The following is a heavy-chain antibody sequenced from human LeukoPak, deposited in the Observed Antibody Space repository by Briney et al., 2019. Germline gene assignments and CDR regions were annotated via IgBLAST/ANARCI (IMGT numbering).Heavy chain of an antibody. V-gene: IGHV3-13*03. CDR1: GFTFSSYD. D-gene: IGHD4-17*01. Sequence: PGGSLRLSCAACGFTFSSYDMHWVRQATGKGLEWVSAIGTAGDTYYPGSVKGQFTISRENAKNSLYLQMNSLRAGDTAVYYCARDTWTTVTHIFDYWGQGTLVTVSS. CDR3: ARDTWTTVTHIFDY. J-gene: IGHJ4*02. CDR2: IGTAGDT.